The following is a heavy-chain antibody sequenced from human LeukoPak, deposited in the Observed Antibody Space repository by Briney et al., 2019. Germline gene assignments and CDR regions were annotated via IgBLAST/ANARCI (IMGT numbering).Heavy chain of an antibody. CDR2: ISSTGSNK. CDR3: ARDDVYGSGRADL. Sequence: GGSLRLSCVGSGFALSDHYMSWIRRAPGKGLEWLSYISSTGSNKYYADSVEGRFTISRDNANNSVYLQLNSLRVEDSAVYYCARDDVYGSGRADLWGQGTLVSVSS. D-gene: IGHD3-10*01. J-gene: IGHJ5*02. V-gene: IGHV3-11*01. CDR1: GFALSDHY.